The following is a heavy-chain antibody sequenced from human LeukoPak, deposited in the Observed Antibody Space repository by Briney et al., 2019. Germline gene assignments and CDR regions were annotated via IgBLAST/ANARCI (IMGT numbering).Heavy chain of an antibody. CDR2: IYPADSDT. CDR3: LRRTTVTTSGDY. Sequence: GESLKISCKGSGYSLTSNWIGWVRQMPGKGLEWMGIIYPADSDTRYSPSFQGQVTISADKSIATAYLQWSSLKASDTALYYCLRRTTVTTSGDYWGPGTLVTVSS. J-gene: IGHJ4*02. V-gene: IGHV5-51*01. CDR1: GYSLTSNW. D-gene: IGHD4-17*01.